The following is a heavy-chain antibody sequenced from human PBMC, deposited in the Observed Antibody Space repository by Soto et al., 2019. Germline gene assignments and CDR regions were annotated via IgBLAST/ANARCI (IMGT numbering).Heavy chain of an antibody. CDR2: IYPVDSDT. V-gene: IGHV5-51*01. J-gene: IGHJ3*02. D-gene: IGHD6-6*01. CDR1: GYSFTSYW. Sequence: GESLKISCKGSGYSFTSYWIGWVRQMPGKGLEWMGIIYPVDSDTRYSPSFQGQVTISADKSISTAYLQWSSLKASDTAMYYCARRVAARGELRDAFDIWGQGTMVTVSS. CDR3: ARRVAARGELRDAFDI.